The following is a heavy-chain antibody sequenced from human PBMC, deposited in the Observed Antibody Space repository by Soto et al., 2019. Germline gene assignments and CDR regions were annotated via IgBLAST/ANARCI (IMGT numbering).Heavy chain of an antibody. D-gene: IGHD6-25*01. CDR3: AKFFVETWSNSGWPWSFHY. J-gene: IGHJ4*02. CDR2: ISGSGGTT. Sequence: EVQLLESGGGLVQPGRSLRLSCSASGFTFSNYAMSWVRQAPGQGLDWVSAISGSGGTTYYADSVKGRFTISRDNSKNTLILHTNSLRAEDAAVYYCAKFFVETWSNSGWPWSFHYWGQGTLVTVSS. CDR1: GFTFSNYA. V-gene: IGHV3-23*01.